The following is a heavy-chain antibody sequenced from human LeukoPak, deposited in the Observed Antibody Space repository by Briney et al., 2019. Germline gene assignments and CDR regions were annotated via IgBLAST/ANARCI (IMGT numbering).Heavy chain of an antibody. J-gene: IGHJ4*02. CDR2: INWNGGST. V-gene: IGHV3-20*04. D-gene: IGHD3-10*01. Sequence: GGSLRLSCAASGFTFSSYGMHWVRQAPGKGLEWVSGINWNGGSTGYADSVKGRFTISRDNAKNSLYLQMNSLRAEDTALYYCARSPMVRGATTDYFDYWGQGTLVTVSS. CDR3: ARSPMVRGATTDYFDY. CDR1: GFTFSSYG.